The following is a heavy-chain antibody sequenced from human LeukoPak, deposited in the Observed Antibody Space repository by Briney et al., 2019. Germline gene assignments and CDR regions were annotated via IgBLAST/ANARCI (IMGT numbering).Heavy chain of an antibody. Sequence: GGSLRLSCAASGFTFSNAWMSWVRQAPGKGLEWVSRIKSKTDGGTTHYAAPVKGRFTISRDDSKDTLYLQMNSLKTEDTAVYYCSTDIGTNWGGYWGQGTLVTVSS. CDR1: GFTFSNAW. V-gene: IGHV3-15*01. CDR3: STDIGTNWGGY. D-gene: IGHD7-27*01. CDR2: IKSKTDGGTT. J-gene: IGHJ4*02.